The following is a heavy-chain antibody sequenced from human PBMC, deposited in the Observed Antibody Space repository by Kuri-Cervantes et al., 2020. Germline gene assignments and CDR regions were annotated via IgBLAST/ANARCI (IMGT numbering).Heavy chain of an antibody. CDR3: AKSDATTYYDFWSGYYSGFDY. CDR2: ISYDGSNK. CDR1: GFTFSSYA. Sequence: GESLKISCAASGFTFSSYAMHWVRQAPGKGLEWVAVISYDGSNKYYADSVKGRFTISRDNSKNTLYLQMNSLRAEDTAVYYCAKSDATTYYDFWSGYYSGFDYWGQTTLVTVSS. D-gene: IGHD3-3*01. J-gene: IGHJ4*02. V-gene: IGHV3-30-3*02.